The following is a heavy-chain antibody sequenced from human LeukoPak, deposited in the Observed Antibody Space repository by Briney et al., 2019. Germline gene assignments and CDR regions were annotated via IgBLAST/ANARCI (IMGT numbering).Heavy chain of an antibody. D-gene: IGHD6-13*01. CDR1: GFTFGDYA. CDR3: TRYSSSWSLYYYYGMDV. Sequence: PGGSLRLSCTASGFTFGDYAMSWVRQAPGKGLEWVGFIRSKAYGGTTEYAAPVKGRFTISRDDSKSIAYLQMNSLKTEDTAAYYCTRYSSSWSLYYYYGMDVWGQGTTVTVSS. CDR2: IRSKAYGGTT. J-gene: IGHJ6*02. V-gene: IGHV3-49*04.